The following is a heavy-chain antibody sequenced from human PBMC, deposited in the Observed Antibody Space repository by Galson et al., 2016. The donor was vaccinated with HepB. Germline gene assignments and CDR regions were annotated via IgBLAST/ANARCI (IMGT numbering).Heavy chain of an antibody. CDR3: ASDHPASFGGPDGFHFYGMDV. D-gene: IGHD2-15*01. J-gene: IGHJ6*02. Sequence: SLRLSCAASGFSLSDYGMSWIRQAPGKGLEWVSYISESDDITKYADSVKGRFTISRDNAKNSLYLHMDSLRVGDTAVYYCASDHPASFGGPDGFHFYGMDVWGQGTTVTVSS. CDR1: GFSLSDYG. V-gene: IGHV3-11*01. CDR2: ISESDDIT.